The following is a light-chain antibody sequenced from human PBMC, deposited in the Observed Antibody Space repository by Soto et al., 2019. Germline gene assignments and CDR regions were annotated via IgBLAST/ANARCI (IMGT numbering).Light chain of an antibody. CDR2: DAS. CDR1: QSVSRSD. CDR3: QQRSNWRT. J-gene: IGKJ1*01. V-gene: IGKV3D-20*02. Sequence: EIVLTQSPGTLSLSPGERATLSCRASQSVSRSDLAWYQQKPGQAPRLLIYDASNRATGIPARFSGSGSGTDFTLTISSLEPEDFAVYYCQQRSNWRTFGQGTKVDIK.